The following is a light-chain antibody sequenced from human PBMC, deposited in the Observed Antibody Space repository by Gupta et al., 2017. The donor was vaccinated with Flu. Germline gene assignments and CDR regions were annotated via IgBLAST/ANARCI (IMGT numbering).Light chain of an antibody. CDR3: QQYNSCPWT. J-gene: IGKJ1*01. Sequence: DIQMTQSPSTLSASVGDRVTVTCRASQSINSWLAWYQQKPGEAPKLLIYKTSNVESGVPSRFSGGESGTEFTLTITSLQPDDFATYYCQQYNSCPWTFGQGTKVEIK. CDR1: QSINSW. V-gene: IGKV1-5*03. CDR2: KTS.